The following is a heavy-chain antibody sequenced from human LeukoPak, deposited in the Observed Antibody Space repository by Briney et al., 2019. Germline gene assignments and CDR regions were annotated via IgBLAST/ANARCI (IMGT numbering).Heavy chain of an antibody. V-gene: IGHV3-7*01. CDR3: AREWQGGIAAAGTRIEGDY. J-gene: IGHJ4*02. Sequence: GGSLRLSCAVSGFSVSGYWMTWVRQAPGKGLEWVANIKQGGSEKNYVDSVKGRFTISRDNAENSLFLQMNSLRVEDTAVYYCAREWQGGIAAAGTRIEGDYWGQGTLVAVSS. CDR1: GFSVSGYW. CDR2: IKQGGSEK. D-gene: IGHD6-13*01.